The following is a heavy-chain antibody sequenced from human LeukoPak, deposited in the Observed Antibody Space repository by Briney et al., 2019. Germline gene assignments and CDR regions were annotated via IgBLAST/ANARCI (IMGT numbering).Heavy chain of an antibody. CDR3: AKVPAGDYYYGMDV. Sequence: GGSLRLSCAASGFTFSSYGMHWVRQAPGKGLELVAVISYDGSNKYYADSVKGRFTISRDNSKNTLYLQMNSLRAEDTAVYYCAKVPAGDYYYGMDVWGQGTTVTVSS. V-gene: IGHV3-30*18. CDR2: ISYDGSNK. D-gene: IGHD6-19*01. J-gene: IGHJ6*02. CDR1: GFTFSSYG.